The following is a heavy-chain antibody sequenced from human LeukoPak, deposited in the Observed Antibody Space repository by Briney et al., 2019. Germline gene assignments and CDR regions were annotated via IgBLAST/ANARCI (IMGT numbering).Heavy chain of an antibody. CDR3: ARVGIQLWLLDY. CDR1: GYTFTNYG. Sequence: ASPKVSCKASGYTFTNYGISWVRKAPRQGLERMGWISGYSGNTDYAQKLQGRVTVTTDTSTSTAYMELRSLRSDDTAVYYCARVGIQLWLLDYWGQGTLVTVST. D-gene: IGHD5-18*01. J-gene: IGHJ4*02. V-gene: IGHV1-18*01. CDR2: ISGYSGNT.